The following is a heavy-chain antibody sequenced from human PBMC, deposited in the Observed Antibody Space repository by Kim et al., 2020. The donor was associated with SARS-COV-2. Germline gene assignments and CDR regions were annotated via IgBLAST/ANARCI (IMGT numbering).Heavy chain of an antibody. Sequence: ASVKVSCKASGYTFTSYDINWVRQATGQGLEWMGWMNPNSGNTGYAQKFQGRVTMTRNTSISTAYMELSSLRSEDTAVYYCARAVRSRYDSSGYYYDYWGQGTLVTVSS. CDR2: MNPNSGNT. V-gene: IGHV1-8*01. CDR3: ARAVRSRYDSSGYYYDY. D-gene: IGHD3-22*01. J-gene: IGHJ4*02. CDR1: GYTFTSYD.